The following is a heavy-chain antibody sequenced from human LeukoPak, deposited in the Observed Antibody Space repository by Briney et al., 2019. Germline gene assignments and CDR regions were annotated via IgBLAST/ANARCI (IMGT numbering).Heavy chain of an antibody. CDR2: ISIYNGDT. J-gene: IGHJ4*02. Sequence: GASVKVSCKASGYSFNSYGISWVRQAPGQGLEWMGWISIYNGDTKYAQKFQGGVTMTVETSTSTVYMEVRSLRSDDTAVYYCAREGGRTTGTTLLLVYWGQGTLVTVSS. CDR3: AREGGRTTGTTLLLVY. V-gene: IGHV1-18*01. D-gene: IGHD1-1*01. CDR1: GYSFNSYG.